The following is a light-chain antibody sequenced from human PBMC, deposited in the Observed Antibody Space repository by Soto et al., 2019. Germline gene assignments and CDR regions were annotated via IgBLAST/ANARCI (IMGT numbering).Light chain of an antibody. J-gene: IGKJ5*01. CDR2: GAS. V-gene: IGKV1-12*01. CDR1: RGVGVW. CDR3: QQAASFPIT. Sequence: DIQMTQSPSSVSASVGDTVTISCRASRGVGVWLGWYQQKPGKAPHLLIYGASGLQVGVPSRFSGSVSGADFTLTINGLQPEDFATYYCQQAASFPITFGQGTRLEIK.